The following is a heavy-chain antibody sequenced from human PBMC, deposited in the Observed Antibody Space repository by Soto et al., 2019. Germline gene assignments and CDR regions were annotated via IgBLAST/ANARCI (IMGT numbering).Heavy chain of an antibody. CDR2: IIPIFGTA. CDR3: ARGDDDYYDYYFDY. D-gene: IGHD3-22*01. J-gene: IGHJ4*02. V-gene: IGHV1-69*06. CDR1: VGTFSSYA. Sequence: QGQLVQSGAEVKKPGSSVKVSCKASVGTFSSYAISWVRQAPGQGLEWMGGIIPIFGTANYAQKFQGRVTMTEDKSTSTAYMEQSSLRSEDTAVDYCARGDDDYYDYYFDYCGQGTLVTVSS.